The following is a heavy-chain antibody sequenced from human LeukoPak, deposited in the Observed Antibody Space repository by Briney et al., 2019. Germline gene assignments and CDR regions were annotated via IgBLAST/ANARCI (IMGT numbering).Heavy chain of an antibody. CDR2: INPKTGGT. Sequence: GASVKVSCKASGYTFTDYYIHWVRQAPGQGLEWMGWINPKTGGTNYAQKFQGRVTMTRDTSIATAYMELSRLRSDDTAVYYCARVLAVRIRVWLDYFDNWGQGTLVTVSA. CDR1: GYTFTDYY. D-gene: IGHD5-18*01. V-gene: IGHV1-2*02. J-gene: IGHJ4*02. CDR3: ARVLAVRIRVWLDYFDN.